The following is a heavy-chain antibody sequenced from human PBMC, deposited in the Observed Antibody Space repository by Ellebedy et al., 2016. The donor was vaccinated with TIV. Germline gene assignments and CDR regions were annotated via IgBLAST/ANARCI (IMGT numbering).Heavy chain of an antibody. Sequence: SETLSLTXTVSGGSFTSYYWSWIRQPPGKGLEWIGYIFHSGSTNYNPSLKSRVTISVDTSQNQFSLKLTSVTAADTAIYYCTRDRVGTTDVWGQGTLVTVSS. J-gene: IGHJ4*02. CDR3: TRDRVGTTDV. D-gene: IGHD1-26*01. CDR1: GGSFTSYY. CDR2: IFHSGST. V-gene: IGHV4-59*01.